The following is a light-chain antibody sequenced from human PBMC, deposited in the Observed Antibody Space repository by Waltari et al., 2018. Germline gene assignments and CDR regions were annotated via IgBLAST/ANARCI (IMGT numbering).Light chain of an antibody. CDR2: GAS. CDR1: QSVSSN. V-gene: IGKV3D-15*01. Sequence: ELVMTQSPATLSVSPGDRATLSCRASQSVSSNLAWYQQKPGQAPRLLIYGASTRATGIPARFSGTGSGTEFTLTISSLQSEDFAVYYCQQYNNWPPLFTFGPGTKVDMK. CDR3: QQYNNWPPLFT. J-gene: IGKJ3*01.